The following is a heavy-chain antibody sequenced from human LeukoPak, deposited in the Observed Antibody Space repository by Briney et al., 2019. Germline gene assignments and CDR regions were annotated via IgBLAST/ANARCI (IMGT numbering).Heavy chain of an antibody. J-gene: IGHJ3*02. CDR2: ISSSSSYI. Sequence: PGGSLRLSCAASGFTFSSYSMNRVRQAPGKGLEWVSSISSSSSYIYYADSVKGRFTISRDNAKNSLYLQMNSLRAEDTAVYYCARVGSGYTNDAFDIWGQGTMVTVSS. V-gene: IGHV3-21*01. CDR3: ARVGSGYTNDAFDI. CDR1: GFTFSSYS. D-gene: IGHD5-12*01.